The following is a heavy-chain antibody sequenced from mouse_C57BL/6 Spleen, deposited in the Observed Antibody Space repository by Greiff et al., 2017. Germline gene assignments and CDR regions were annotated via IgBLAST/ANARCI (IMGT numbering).Heavy chain of an antibody. CDR2: IYPSDSET. CDR3: ATYYGAS. Sequence: QVQLQQPGAELVRPGSSVKLSCKASGYTFTSYWLAWVKQRPGQGLEWIGNIYPSDSETHYNQKFKDKATLTVDKSSSTAYMQLSSLTSEDSAVYYCATYYGASWGQGTLVTVSA. CDR1: GYTFTSYW. D-gene: IGHD1-1*01. J-gene: IGHJ3*01. V-gene: IGHV1-61*01.